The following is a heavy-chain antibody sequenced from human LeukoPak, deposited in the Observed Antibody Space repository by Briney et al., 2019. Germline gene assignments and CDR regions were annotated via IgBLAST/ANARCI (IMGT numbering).Heavy chain of an antibody. Sequence: ASVKVSCKASGYTFTGYYMHWVRQAPGQGLEWMGWINPNSGGTNYAQKFQGRGTMTRDTSISTAYMELRRLRSDDTAVYYCARDIHSYYDILTGYSNDAFDIWGQGTMVTVSS. J-gene: IGHJ3*02. D-gene: IGHD3-9*01. CDR2: INPNSGGT. CDR1: GYTFTGYY. CDR3: ARDIHSYYDILTGYSNDAFDI. V-gene: IGHV1-2*02.